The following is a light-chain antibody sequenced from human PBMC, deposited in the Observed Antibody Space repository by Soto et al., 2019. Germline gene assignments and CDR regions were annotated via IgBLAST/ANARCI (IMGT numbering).Light chain of an antibody. CDR3: ASYAGTKLFV. CDR1: SSDVGSYNL. J-gene: IGLJ1*01. CDR2: EVT. Sequence: QSALTQPASVSGSPGQSITISCTGTSSDVGSYNLVSWYQQRPGKAPKLVIYEVTKRPSGVPDRFSGSKSGSTASLTVSGLQADDEADYYCASYAGTKLFVFGSGTKLTVL. V-gene: IGLV2-23*02.